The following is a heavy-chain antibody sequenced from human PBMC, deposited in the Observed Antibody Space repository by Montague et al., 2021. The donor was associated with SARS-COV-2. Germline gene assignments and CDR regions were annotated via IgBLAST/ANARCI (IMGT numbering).Heavy chain of an antibody. CDR3: ARGFDY. J-gene: IGHJ4*02. V-gene: IGHV4-59*08. CDR2: IYYSGST. Sequence: SETLSLICTVSGGSISSYYWSWIRQPPGKGLEWIGYIYYSGSTNYNPSLKSRVTISVDTSKNQFSLRLSSVTAADTAVYYCARGFDYWGQGTPVTVSS. CDR1: GGSISSYY.